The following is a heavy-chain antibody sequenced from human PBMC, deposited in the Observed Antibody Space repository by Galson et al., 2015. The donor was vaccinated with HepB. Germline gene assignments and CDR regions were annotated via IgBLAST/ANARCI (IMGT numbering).Heavy chain of an antibody. CDR1: GYTFTSYG. D-gene: IGHD2-2*02. J-gene: IGHJ2*01. Sequence: SVKVSCKASGYTFTSYGISWVRQAPGQGLEWMGWISAYNGNTNYAQKLQGRVTMTTDTSTSTAYMELRSLRSDDTAVYYCARGEYCSSTSCYIRYWYFDLWGRGTLVTVSS. V-gene: IGHV1-18*01. CDR2: ISAYNGNT. CDR3: ARGEYCSSTSCYIRYWYFDL.